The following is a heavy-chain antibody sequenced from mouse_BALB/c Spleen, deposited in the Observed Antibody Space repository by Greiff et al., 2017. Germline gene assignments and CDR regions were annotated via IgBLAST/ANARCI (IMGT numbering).Heavy chain of an antibody. CDR2: ISSGSSTI. CDR1: GFTFSSFG. CDR3: AREAY. J-gene: IGHJ3*01. Sequence: EVKLVESGGGLVQPGGSRKLSCAASGFTFSSFGMHWVRQAPEKGLEWVAYISSGSSTIYYADTVKGRFTISRDNPKNTLFLQMTSLRSEDTAMYYCAREAYWGQGTLGTVSA. V-gene: IGHV5-17*02.